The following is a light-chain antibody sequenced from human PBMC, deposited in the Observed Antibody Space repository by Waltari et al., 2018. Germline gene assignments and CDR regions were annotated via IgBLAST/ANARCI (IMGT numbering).Light chain of an antibody. CDR3: CSYVGSITVWV. CDR2: DVT. V-gene: IGLV2-11*01. CDR1: SSDVGGYNY. J-gene: IGLJ3*02. Sequence: QSALTQPRSVSGSPGHSVTISCPGTSSDVGGYNYVAWYQHHPGKAPKRIIYDVTKRPSGVPDRFSASKSDNTASLTISGLQAEDEADYYCCSYVGSITVWVFGGGTKLTVL.